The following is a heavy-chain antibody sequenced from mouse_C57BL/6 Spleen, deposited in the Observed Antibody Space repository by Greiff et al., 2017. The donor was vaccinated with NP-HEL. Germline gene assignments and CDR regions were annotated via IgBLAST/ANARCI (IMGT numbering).Heavy chain of an antibody. J-gene: IGHJ4*01. CDR1: GFSLTSYG. CDR3: ARNFGRRYYAMDY. D-gene: IGHD1-2*01. V-gene: IGHV2-2*01. Sequence: VQVVESGPGLVQPSQSLSITCTVSGFSLTSYGVHWVRQSPGKGLEWLGVIWSGGSTDYNAAFISRLSISKDNSKSQVFFKMNSLQADDTAIYYCARNFGRRYYAMDYWGQGTSVTVSS. CDR2: IWSGGST.